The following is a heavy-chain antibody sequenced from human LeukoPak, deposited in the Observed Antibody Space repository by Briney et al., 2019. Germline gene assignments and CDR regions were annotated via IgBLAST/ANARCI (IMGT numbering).Heavy chain of an antibody. J-gene: IGHJ4*02. CDR3: AEFYGSGTYTFDY. Sequence: PGGSLRLSCAASGFTFSSHSMNWVRQAPGKGPDWISYISSGSDTTYYADSVKGRFTISRDNSKNTLYLQMNSLRAEDTAVYYCAEFYGSGTYTFDYWGQGTLVTVSS. CDR2: ISSGSDTT. V-gene: IGHV3-48*01. D-gene: IGHD3-10*01. CDR1: GFTFSSHS.